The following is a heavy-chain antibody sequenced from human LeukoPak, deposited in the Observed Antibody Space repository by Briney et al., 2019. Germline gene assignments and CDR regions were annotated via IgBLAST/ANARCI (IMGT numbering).Heavy chain of an antibody. V-gene: IGHV4-4*02. D-gene: IGHD3-10*01. J-gene: IGHJ4*02. CDR2: MYHSGSA. CDR3: ARIWAYYGSGSYYPPMMLDY. Sequence: SETLSLTCAVSGGSINSNNWWSWVRQPPNKGLEWIGEMYHSGSAIYNPSLKSRVTISVDKSKNQFSLKLSSVTAADTAVYYCARIWAYYGSGSYYPPMMLDYWGQGTLVTVSS. CDR1: GGSINSNNW.